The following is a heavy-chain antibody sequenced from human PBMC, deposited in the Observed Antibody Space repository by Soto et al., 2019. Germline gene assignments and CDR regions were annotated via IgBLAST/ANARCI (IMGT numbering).Heavy chain of an antibody. CDR1: GGSIRSSSYY. V-gene: IGHV4-39*01. D-gene: IGHD6-13*01. CDR3: ARAPGTAAAGTEVYFDY. CDR2: IYYSGST. Sequence: SETLSLTCTVSGGSIRSSSYYWGWIRQPPGKGLEWIGSIYYSGSTYYNPSLKSRVTISVDTSKNQFSLKLSSVTAADTAVYYCARAPGTAAAGTEVYFDYWGQGTPVTVSS. J-gene: IGHJ4*02.